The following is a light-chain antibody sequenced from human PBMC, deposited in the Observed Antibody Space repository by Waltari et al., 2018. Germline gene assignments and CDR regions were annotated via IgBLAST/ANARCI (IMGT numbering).Light chain of an antibody. V-gene: IGKV1-39*01. CDR1: QRISSY. Sequence: DILMTQSPPSLSASVGERVTITCRAIQRISSYLNWYQQKPGKAPKLLIYAASSLQSGVPSRFSGSGSGTDFTLTISSLQPEDFATYYCQQSYSTSTWTFGQGTKVEIK. CDR2: AAS. J-gene: IGKJ1*01. CDR3: QQSYSTSTWT.